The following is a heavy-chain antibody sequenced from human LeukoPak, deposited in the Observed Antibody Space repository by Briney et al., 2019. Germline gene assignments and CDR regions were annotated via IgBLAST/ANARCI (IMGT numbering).Heavy chain of an antibody. V-gene: IGHV3-21*01. D-gene: IGHD6-13*01. CDR2: ISSSSSYI. Sequence: GGSLRLSWAAAGFTFSSYSMNWVRQAAGKGLEWVSSISSSSSYIYYADSVKGRFPISRDNAKNSLYLQMNSLRAEDTAVYYCASDLQQPHGYWGQGTLVTVSS. CDR1: GFTFSSYS. CDR3: ASDLQQPHGY. J-gene: IGHJ4*02.